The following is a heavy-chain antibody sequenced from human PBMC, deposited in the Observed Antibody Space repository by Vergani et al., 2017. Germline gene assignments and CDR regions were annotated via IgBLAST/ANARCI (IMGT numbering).Heavy chain of an antibody. CDR2: INHSGST. CDR1: GGSFSGYY. CDR3: ARGVGYYDYVWGSYRYYFDY. D-gene: IGHD3-16*02. Sequence: QVQLQQWGAGLLKPSETLSLTCAVYGGSFSGYYWSWIRQPPGKGLEWIGEINHSGSTNYNPALKSRVTIAVDTSKNQFSLKLSSVTAADTAVYYCARGVGYYDYVWGSYRYYFDYGGQGTLVTVSS. J-gene: IGHJ4*02. V-gene: IGHV4-34*01.